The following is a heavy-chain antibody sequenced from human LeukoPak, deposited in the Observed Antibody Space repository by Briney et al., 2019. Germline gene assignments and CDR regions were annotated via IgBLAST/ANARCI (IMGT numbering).Heavy chain of an antibody. Sequence: GGSLRLSCAASGFIFSSYSMNWVRQAPGKGLEWVSSINSDSNYIYYADSVQGRFTIPRDNAKNSLYLQMNSLRAEDTAVYYCAVAYYYGSGDAFDIWGQGTKVTVSS. V-gene: IGHV3-21*01. CDR1: GFIFSSYS. CDR3: AVAYYYGSGDAFDI. D-gene: IGHD3-10*01. CDR2: INSDSNYI. J-gene: IGHJ3*02.